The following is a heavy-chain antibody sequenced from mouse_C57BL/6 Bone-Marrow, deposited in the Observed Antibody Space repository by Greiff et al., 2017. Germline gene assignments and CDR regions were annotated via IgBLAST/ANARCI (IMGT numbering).Heavy chain of an antibody. V-gene: IGHV1-4*01. J-gene: IGHJ3*01. CDR3: ARGGGLRLAWFAY. Sequence: QVHVKQSGAELARPGASVKMSCKASGYTFTSYTMHWVKQRPGQGLEWIGYINPSSGYTKYNQKFKDKATLTADKSSSTAYMQLSSLTSEDSAVYYCARGGGLRLAWFAYWGQGTLVTVSA. D-gene: IGHD2-4*01. CDR2: INPSSGYT. CDR1: GYTFTSYT.